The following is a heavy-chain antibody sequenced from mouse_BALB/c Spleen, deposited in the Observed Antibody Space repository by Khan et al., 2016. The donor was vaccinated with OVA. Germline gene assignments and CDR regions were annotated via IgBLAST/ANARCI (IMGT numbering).Heavy chain of an antibody. CDR1: GYTFTDFA. CDR2: ISTCYGDA. J-gene: IGHJ3*01. D-gene: IGHD1-3*01. Sequence: QVQLPQSGAELVRPGVSVKISCKGSGYTFTDFAMHWVKQSHAKSLEWIGVISTCYGDATYNQMFKDKATMTVDKSSSTAYVELVSLTSEDSAIYYCVRGSGNSRFAYWGQGTLVTVSA. V-gene: IGHV1S137*01. CDR3: VRGSGNSRFAY.